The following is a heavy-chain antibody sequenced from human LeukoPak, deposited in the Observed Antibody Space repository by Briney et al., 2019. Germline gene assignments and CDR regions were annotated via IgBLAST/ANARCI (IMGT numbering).Heavy chain of an antibody. CDR1: GGSISRSGYS. CDR2: IYYTGST. D-gene: IGHD1-26*01. Sequence: SETLSLTCAVSGGSISRSGYSWSWIRQPPGKGLDWIAYIYYTGSTYYNPSLKSRVTISLDTSKNQFSLKLTSVTAADTAVYYCARDKIVGATHFDYWGQGTLVTVSS. V-gene: IGHV4-30-4*07. J-gene: IGHJ4*02. CDR3: ARDKIVGATHFDY.